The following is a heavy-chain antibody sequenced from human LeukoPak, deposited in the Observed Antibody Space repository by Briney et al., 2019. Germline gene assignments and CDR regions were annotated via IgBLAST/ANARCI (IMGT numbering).Heavy chain of an antibody. Sequence: GRSLRLSCAASGFTFDDYAMHWVRQAPGKGLEWVSGISWNRGSIGYADSVKGRFTISRDNAKNSLYLQMNSLRAEDMALYYCAKGKGPLNIAVHYLTPYYFDYWGQGTLVTVSS. CDR3: AKGKGPLNIAVHYLTPYYFDY. CDR2: ISWNRGSI. V-gene: IGHV3-9*03. J-gene: IGHJ4*02. D-gene: IGHD6-19*01. CDR1: GFTFDDYA.